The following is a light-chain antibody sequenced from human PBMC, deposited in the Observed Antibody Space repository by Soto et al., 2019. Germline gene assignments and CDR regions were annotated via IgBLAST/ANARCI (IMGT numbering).Light chain of an antibody. J-gene: IGKJ2*01. CDR1: QRISNS. Sequence: DIQMTQSPSSLSASVGARVTITFRASQRISNSLNWYQQKPGKAPDLLIYAASNLQSGVPSRFSGSGSGTDFTLTISSLQPEDFATYYCQQSYSSPQMYTFGQGTKLEIK. CDR2: AAS. V-gene: IGKV1-39*01. CDR3: QQSYSSPQMYT.